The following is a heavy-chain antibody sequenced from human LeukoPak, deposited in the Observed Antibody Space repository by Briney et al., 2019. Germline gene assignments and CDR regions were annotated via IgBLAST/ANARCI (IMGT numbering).Heavy chain of an antibody. CDR3: ARDRHFVAFDI. V-gene: IGHV3-69-1*01. J-gene: IGHJ3*02. CDR2: ISSSYAI. Sequence: GGSLRLSCAASGFTFTAFTINWDRQAPGKGLEWVSSISSSYAIYFADSVKGRFTISRDNAKNSVYLHMNSLRAEDTAVYYCARDRHFVAFDIWGQGTMVTVSS. CDR1: GFTFTAFT.